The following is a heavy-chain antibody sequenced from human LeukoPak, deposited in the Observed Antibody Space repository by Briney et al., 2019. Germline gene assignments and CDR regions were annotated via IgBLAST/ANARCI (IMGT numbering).Heavy chain of an antibody. CDR3: ASLNEAAAGSFDY. J-gene: IGHJ4*02. CDR2: INSDGSST. V-gene: IGHV3-74*01. D-gene: IGHD6-13*01. Sequence: GGSLRLSCAASGFTFSSYWMHWVRQAPGKGLVWVSRINSDGSSTSYADSVKGRFTISRDNAKNTLYLQMNSLRAEDMAVYYCASLNEAAAGSFDYWGQGTLVTVSS. CDR1: GFTFSSYW.